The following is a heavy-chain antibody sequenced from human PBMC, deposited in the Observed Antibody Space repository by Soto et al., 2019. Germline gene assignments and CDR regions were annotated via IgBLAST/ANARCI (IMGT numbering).Heavy chain of an antibody. J-gene: IGHJ5*02. V-gene: IGHV3-21*01. Sequence: GGSLRLSCAASGYTFSTSAMTWVRQAPGKGLEWVSTISGSSGSTFYADSVKGRFTISRDNAKNTLYMQMNSLRAEDTAVYYCARAITIAAAGPNWFDPWGQGTLVTVSS. CDR2: ISGSSGST. CDR3: ARAITIAAAGPNWFDP. D-gene: IGHD6-13*01. CDR1: GYTFSTSA.